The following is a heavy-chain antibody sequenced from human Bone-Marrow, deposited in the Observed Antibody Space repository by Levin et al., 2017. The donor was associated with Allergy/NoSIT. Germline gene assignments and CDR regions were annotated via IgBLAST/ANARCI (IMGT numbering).Heavy chain of an antibody. CDR2: ITSTSSYL. V-gene: IGHV3-21*06. Sequence: GGSLRLSCAASGFDFSSESMNWFRQAPGKGLEWVSSITSTSSYLYYADSVKGRCTISRDNTRNSLFLEISSLGAEDSAVYYCARDSSTRQPWGQGTLVIVSS. D-gene: IGHD2-2*01. J-gene: IGHJ1*01. CDR3: ARDSSTRQP. CDR1: GFDFSSES.